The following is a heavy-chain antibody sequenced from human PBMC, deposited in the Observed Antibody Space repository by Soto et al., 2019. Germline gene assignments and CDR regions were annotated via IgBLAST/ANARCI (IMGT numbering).Heavy chain of an antibody. V-gene: IGHV4-34*01. Sequence: PSETLSLTCAVYGGSFSGYYWSWIRQPPGKGLEWIGEINHSGSTNYNPSLKSRVTISVDTSKNQFSLKLSSVTAADTAVYYCATNLLRGITTGQGAPFDYWGQGTLVTVSS. J-gene: IGHJ4*02. D-gene: IGHD1-1*01. CDR1: GGSFSGYY. CDR2: INHSGST. CDR3: ATNLLRGITTGQGAPFDY.